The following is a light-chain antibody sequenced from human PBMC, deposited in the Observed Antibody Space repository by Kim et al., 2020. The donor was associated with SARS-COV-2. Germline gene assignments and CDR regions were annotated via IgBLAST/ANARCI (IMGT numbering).Light chain of an antibody. CDR3: QQYDKWPLT. Sequence: SVSPEERATLPCRASQSANSNLARYQQKPGQAPRLLIYDASTRATDIPARFSGSGSGTDFTLTITCLQPEDFAVYYCQQYDKWPLTFGGGTKVEI. V-gene: IGKV3-15*01. CDR2: DAS. CDR1: QSANSN. J-gene: IGKJ4*01.